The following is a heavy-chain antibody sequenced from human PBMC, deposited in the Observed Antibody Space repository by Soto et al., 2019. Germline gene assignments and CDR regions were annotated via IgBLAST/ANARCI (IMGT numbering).Heavy chain of an antibody. CDR1: GFTFSSYG. CDR3: AKDRKLGYSSSLPGTYGMDV. V-gene: IGHV3-30*18. J-gene: IGHJ6*02. CDR2: ISYDGSNK. D-gene: IGHD6-6*01. Sequence: GGSLRLSCAASGFTFSSYGMHWVRQAPGKGLEWVAVISYDGSNKYYADSVKGRFTISRDNSKNTLYLQMNSLRAEDTAVYYCAKDRKLGYSSSLPGTYGMDVWGQGTTVTVSS.